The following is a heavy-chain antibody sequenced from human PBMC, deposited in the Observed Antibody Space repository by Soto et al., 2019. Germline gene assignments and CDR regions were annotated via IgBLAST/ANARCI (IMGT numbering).Heavy chain of an antibody. CDR3: ARFYGDYNNWFDP. J-gene: IGHJ5*02. V-gene: IGHV4-30-2*01. Sequence: QLQLRESGSGLVKPSQTLSLTCAVSGDSISSGGYSWSWIRQPLGKGLEWIGYIYHSGSTYYNPSLKSRVTISVDRSKNQFSLKLSSVTAADTAVYYCARFYGDYNNWFDPWGQGTLVTVSS. CDR2: IYHSGST. D-gene: IGHD4-17*01. CDR1: GDSISSGGYS.